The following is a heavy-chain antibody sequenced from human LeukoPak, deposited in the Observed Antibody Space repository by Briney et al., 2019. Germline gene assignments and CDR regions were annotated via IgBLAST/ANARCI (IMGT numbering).Heavy chain of an antibody. CDR1: GFTVSSNY. D-gene: IGHD2-15*01. CDR3: ARVSCSGGSCSLDY. J-gene: IGHJ4*02. V-gene: IGHV3-53*04. CDR2: IYSGGST. Sequence: PGGSLRLSCAASGFTVSSNYMSWVRQAPGKGLEWVSVIYSGGSTYYADSVKGRFTISRHNSKNTLYLQMNSLRAEDTAVYYCARVSCSGGSCSLDYWGQGTLVTVSS.